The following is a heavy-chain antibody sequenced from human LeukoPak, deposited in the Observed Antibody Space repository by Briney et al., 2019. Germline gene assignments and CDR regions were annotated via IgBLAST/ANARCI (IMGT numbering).Heavy chain of an antibody. V-gene: IGHV4-34*01. CDR1: GGSFSGYY. J-gene: IGHJ5*02. D-gene: IGHD6-25*01. Sequence: SETLSLTCAVYGGSFSGYYWSWIRQPPGKGLEWIGEINHSGSTNYNPSLKSRVTISVDTSKNQFSLKLSSVTAADTAVYYCARHGRVAARGWFDPWGQGTLVTVSS. CDR3: ARHGRVAARGWFDP. CDR2: INHSGST.